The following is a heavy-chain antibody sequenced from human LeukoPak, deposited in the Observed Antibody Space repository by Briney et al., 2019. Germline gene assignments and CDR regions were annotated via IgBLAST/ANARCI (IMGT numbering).Heavy chain of an antibody. CDR1: RFTPRSYN. D-gene: IGHD3-22*01. V-gene: IGHV3-23*01. Sequence: GGSLRLSCVHSRFTPRSYNVSWVREAPGKGLEWVSDICVSGGSTYYADSVKGRFTISRDNSKNTLYLQMNSMRAEDTALYCCAKDLMYYYDSSGFVNDYWGQGTLVTVSS. CDR2: ICVSGGST. J-gene: IGHJ4*02. CDR3: AKDLMYYYDSSGFVNDY.